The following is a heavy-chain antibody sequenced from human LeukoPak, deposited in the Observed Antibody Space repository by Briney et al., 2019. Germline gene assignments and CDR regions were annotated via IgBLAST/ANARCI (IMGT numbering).Heavy chain of an antibody. D-gene: IGHD6-19*01. CDR2: IYYSGST. Sequence: SETLSLTCTVSGGSISSSNYYWVWIRQPPGKGLEWIGSIYYSGSTYYNPSLKSRVTISVDTSKNQFSLKLSSVTAADTAVYYCARDLAVAGTDAFDIWGQGAMVTVSS. CDR1: GGSISSSNYY. CDR3: ARDLAVAGTDAFDI. J-gene: IGHJ3*02. V-gene: IGHV4-39*07.